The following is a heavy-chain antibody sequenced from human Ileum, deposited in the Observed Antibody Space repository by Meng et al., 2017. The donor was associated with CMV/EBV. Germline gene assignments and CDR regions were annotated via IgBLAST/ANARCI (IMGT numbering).Heavy chain of an antibody. Sequence: QVQVQESGPGRVKPSATLSLTCTVCGGSISRSTYYWGWIRQPPGKGLEWIGSIYSTGSTYYNPSLKSRLTISIDTSNNQFSLKLTSMTAADTAVHYCARGVYSYDASWGQGTLVTVSS. D-gene: IGHD5-18*01. CDR1: GGSISRSTYY. CDR2: IYSTGST. V-gene: IGHV4-39*07. J-gene: IGHJ4*02. CDR3: ARGVYSYDAS.